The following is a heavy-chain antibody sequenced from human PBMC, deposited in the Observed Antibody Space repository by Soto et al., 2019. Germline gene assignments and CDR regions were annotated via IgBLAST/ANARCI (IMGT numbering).Heavy chain of an antibody. CDR1: GYTFTSYG. CDR3: ARDRGGYSGSHLPGFDY. V-gene: IGHV1-18*01. D-gene: IGHD1-26*01. CDR2: ISAYNGNT. Sequence: QVQLVQSGAEVKKPGASVKVSCKASGYTFTSYGIRWVRQAPGQGLEWMGWISAYNGNTNYAQKLQGRVTMTTETSTSTAYMELRSLRSDDTAVYYCARDRGGYSGSHLPGFDYWGQGTLVTVSS. J-gene: IGHJ4*02.